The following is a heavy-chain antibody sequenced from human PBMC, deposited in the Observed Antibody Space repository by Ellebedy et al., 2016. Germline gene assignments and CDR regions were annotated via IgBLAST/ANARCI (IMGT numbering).Heavy chain of an antibody. Sequence: SETLSLTXAVYGGSFSSYYWTWIRQSPGKGLEWIGEISDSGGTNYNPSLKSRVTIAGDTSENQFSLKLSSVTAADTAVYYCARVGYSGGQYGMDVWGQGTTVIVSS. J-gene: IGHJ6*02. V-gene: IGHV4-34*01. CDR1: GGSFSSYY. CDR2: ISDSGGT. D-gene: IGHD2-15*01. CDR3: ARVGYSGGQYGMDV.